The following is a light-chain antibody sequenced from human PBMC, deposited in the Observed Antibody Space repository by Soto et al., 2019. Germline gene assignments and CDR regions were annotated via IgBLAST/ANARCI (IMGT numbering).Light chain of an antibody. CDR3: RTWGCTGV. CDR2: EVT. V-gene: IGLV2-14*03. Sequence: QSVLTQPDSVSGSPGQSIAISCTGTSSDIGRYSFVSWYQQHPGKAPKLIIYEVTNRPSGVSNRFSGSKSGNTASLTITGLQADDDADYYWRTWGCTGVFGSGTKLTVL. J-gene: IGLJ3*02. CDR1: SSDIGRYSF.